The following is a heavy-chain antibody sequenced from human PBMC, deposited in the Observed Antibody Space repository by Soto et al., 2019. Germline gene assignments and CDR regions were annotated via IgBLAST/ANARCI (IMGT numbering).Heavy chain of an antibody. CDR2: ISSIGSSI. J-gene: IGHJ5*02. D-gene: IGHD2-2*01. V-gene: IGHV3-48*03. CDR1: GFAFSSCE. CDR3: ARQTAVWPFNWFDP. Sequence: EVQLVESGGGLVQPGGSLRLSCAASGFAFSSCEMTWVRKAPGQWLEWVSNISSIGSSIYYADPVKGRFTISRDTAKNALYARMNGLIAEGTAVYYSARQTAVWPFNWFDPWGQGPLDTVSS.